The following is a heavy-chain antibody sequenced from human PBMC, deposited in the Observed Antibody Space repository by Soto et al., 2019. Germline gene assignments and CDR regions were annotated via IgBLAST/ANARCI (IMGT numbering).Heavy chain of an antibody. CDR1: GYTFTSYD. CDR3: ARGRRIITYYYVSGSSSY. V-gene: IGHV1-8*01. Sequence: KVSCKASGYTFTSYDINWVRQATGQGLEWMGWMDPNSGNTGYAQKFQGRVTMTRNTSISTAYMELSSLRSEDTAVYYCARGRRIITYYYVSGSSSYCRQRPLVTVCS. J-gene: IGHJ4*02. D-gene: IGHD3-10*01. CDR2: MDPNSGNT.